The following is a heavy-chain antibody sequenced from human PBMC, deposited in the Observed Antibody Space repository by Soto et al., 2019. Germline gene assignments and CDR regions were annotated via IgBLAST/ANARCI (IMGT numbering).Heavy chain of an antibody. CDR2: IYYSGST. CDR3: ARYVLDKWNYHWFDP. V-gene: IGHV4-59*01. J-gene: IGHJ5*02. Sequence: SETLSLTCTVSGGSISSYYWSWIRQPPGKGLERIGYIYYSGSTNYNPSLKSRVTISVDTSKNQFSLKLSSVTAADTAVYYCARYVLDKWNYHWFDPWGQGTPVTVSS. D-gene: IGHD1-7*01. CDR1: GGSISSYY.